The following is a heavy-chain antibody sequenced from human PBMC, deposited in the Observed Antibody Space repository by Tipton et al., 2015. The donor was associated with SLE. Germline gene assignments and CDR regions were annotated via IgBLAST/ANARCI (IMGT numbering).Heavy chain of an antibody. CDR3: AKDLWGSGYRGDDY. D-gene: IGHD3-22*01. CDR2: IRYDGSNK. Sequence: GSLRLSCAASGFTFSSYGMHWVRQAPGKGLEWVAFIRYDGSNKYYADSVKGRFTVSRDTSKNTLYLQMNSLRAEDTAVYYCAKDLWGSGYRGDDYWGQGTLVTVSS. J-gene: IGHJ4*02. CDR1: GFTFSSYG. V-gene: IGHV3-30*02.